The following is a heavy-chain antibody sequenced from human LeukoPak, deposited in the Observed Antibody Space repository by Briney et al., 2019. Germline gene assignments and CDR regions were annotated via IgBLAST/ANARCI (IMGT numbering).Heavy chain of an antibody. CDR1: VSTFCDYY. V-gene: IGHV1-2*02. J-gene: IGHJ4*02. CDR3: ARVPPPLNYDYQNFDY. Sequence: ASVSVSCKSSVSTFCDYYIHCVSPASGHALEWLVWINPFIVSTNYVQKFEGRVSMTRDTSISTAYIELSRLRSDDTAVYYCARVPPPLNYDYQNFDYWGQGTLVTLSS. D-gene: IGHD3-3*01. CDR2: INPFIVST.